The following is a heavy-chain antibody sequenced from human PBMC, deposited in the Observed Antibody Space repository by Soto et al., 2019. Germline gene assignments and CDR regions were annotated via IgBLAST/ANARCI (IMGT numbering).Heavy chain of an antibody. CDR1: GFTFSSYA. CDR2: ISGSGGDT. CDR3: ARGHAYDDNSVYYGY. D-gene: IGHD3-22*01. V-gene: IGHV3-23*01. Sequence: GGSLRLSCAASGFTFSSYAMSWVRQAPGKGLEWVSGISGSGGDTNYADSVKGRFTISRDNSKNMLYVQVNSLRAEDTAVYYCARGHAYDDNSVYYGYWGQGILVTVSS. J-gene: IGHJ4*02.